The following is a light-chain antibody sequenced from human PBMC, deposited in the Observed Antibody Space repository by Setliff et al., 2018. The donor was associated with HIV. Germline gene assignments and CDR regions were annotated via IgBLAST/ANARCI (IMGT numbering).Light chain of an antibody. J-gene: IGLJ2*01. V-gene: IGLV2-11*01. CDR1: SSDVGSYNY. CDR2: DVT. CDR3: CSYAGSYTPVI. Sequence: QSALTQPRSVSGSPGQSVTISCTGTSSDVGSYNYVSWYQQHPGKAPKLMIYDVTKRPSGVPDRFSDSKSGNTASLTISGLQAEDEADYYCCSYAGSYTPVIFGGGTQLTVL.